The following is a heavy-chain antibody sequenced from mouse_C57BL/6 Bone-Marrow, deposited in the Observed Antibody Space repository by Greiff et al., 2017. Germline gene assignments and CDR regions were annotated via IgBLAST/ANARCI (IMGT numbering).Heavy chain of an antibody. CDR2: ISSGGSTI. V-gene: IGHV5-17*01. J-gene: IGHJ2*01. CDR1: GFTFSDYG. Sequence: EVKVVESGGGLVKPGGSLKLSCAASGFTFSDYGMHWVRQAPEKGLEWVAYISSGGSTIYYADTVQGRFTISRDNAKTTLFLQMTSLRSEDTAMYYCAKDADYWGQGTTLTVSS. CDR3: AKDADY.